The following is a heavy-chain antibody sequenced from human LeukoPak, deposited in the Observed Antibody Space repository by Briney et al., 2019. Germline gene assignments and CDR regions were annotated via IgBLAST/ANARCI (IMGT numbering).Heavy chain of an antibody. J-gene: IGHJ4*02. CDR1: GFTFTSSA. D-gene: IGHD3-10*01. CDR2: IVVGSGNT. CDR3: AADTYGSGSY. Sequence: SVKVSRKSTGFTFTSSAMQWVRQARGQRLEWIGWIVVGSGNTNYAQKFQERVTITSDMSTSTAYMELSSLRSEDTAVYYCAADTYGSGSYWGQGNLVTVSS. V-gene: IGHV1-58*02.